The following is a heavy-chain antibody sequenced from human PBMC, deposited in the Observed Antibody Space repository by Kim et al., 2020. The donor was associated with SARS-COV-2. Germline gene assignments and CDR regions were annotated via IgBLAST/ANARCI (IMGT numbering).Heavy chain of an antibody. CDR3: ATTTGDIMFN. CDR1: GFTFSSHS. V-gene: IGHV3-21*01. Sequence: GGSLRLSCAASGFTFSSHSMNWVRQAPGKGLEWVSSINPTGSFTSYADSVKGRFTISRDDAKHSLYLQMDFLRAEDTAVYYCATTTGDIMFNWGPGTRVT. D-gene: IGHD2-15*01. J-gene: IGHJ4*02. CDR2: INPTGSFT.